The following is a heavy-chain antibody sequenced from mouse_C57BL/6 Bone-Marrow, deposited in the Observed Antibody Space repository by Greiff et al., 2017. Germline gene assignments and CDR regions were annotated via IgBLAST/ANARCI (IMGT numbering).Heavy chain of an antibody. CDR1: GFTFSSYA. CDR2: ISSGGDYI. Sequence: EVKLMESGEGLVKPGGSLKLSCAASGFTFSSYAMSWVRQTPEKRLEWVAYISSGGDYIYYADTVKGRFTISRDNARNTLYLQISSLKSEDTAMYYCTRGNWDVGAYWGQGTLVTVSA. D-gene: IGHD4-1*01. V-gene: IGHV5-9-1*02. CDR3: TRGNWDVGAY. J-gene: IGHJ3*01.